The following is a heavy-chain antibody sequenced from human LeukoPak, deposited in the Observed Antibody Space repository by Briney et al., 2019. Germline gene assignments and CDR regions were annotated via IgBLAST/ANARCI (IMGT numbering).Heavy chain of an antibody. D-gene: IGHD4/OR15-4a*01. Sequence: GGSLRLSCAVSGFPFSEAWMGWVRQAPGKGLEWVGRITSTTDGGTTDHAAPVRGRFTISRDDSKTTLYLQMNSLKAEDTAVYYCTTYLTTRGQGTLVTVSS. CDR2: ITSTTDGGTT. CDR1: GFPFSEAW. V-gene: IGHV3-15*01. J-gene: IGHJ4*02. CDR3: TTYLTT.